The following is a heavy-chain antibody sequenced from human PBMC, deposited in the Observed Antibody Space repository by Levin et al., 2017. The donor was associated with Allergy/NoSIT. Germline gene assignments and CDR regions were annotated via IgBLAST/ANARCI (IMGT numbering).Heavy chain of an antibody. CDR3: AKGGIGDTGALDK. Sequence: GESLKISCAASGFAFSSYALTWVRQAPGKGLEWVSSLNENGYYTYYADSVKGRFTISRDNSRNSVHLQMDSLRVEDTALYYCAKGGIGDTGALDKWGQGTLVTVSS. V-gene: IGHV3-23*01. CDR1: GFAFSSYA. CDR2: LNENGYYT. J-gene: IGHJ4*02. D-gene: IGHD2-21*02.